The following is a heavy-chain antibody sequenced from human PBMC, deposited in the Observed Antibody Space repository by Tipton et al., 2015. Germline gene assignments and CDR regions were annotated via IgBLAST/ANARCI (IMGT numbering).Heavy chain of an antibody. V-gene: IGHV4-39*02. CDR2: INHSGNT. D-gene: IGHD3-9*01. J-gene: IGHJ4*02. Sequence: TLSLTCTVSGGSISSSSYYWGWIRQPPGKGLECIGEINHSGNTKYTPSFKSRVNISVNASKNHFSLKIKSVTAADTAVYYCARGRRIIRYFDEWGQGSLVTVSS. CDR1: GGSISSSSYY. CDR3: ARGRRIIRYFDE.